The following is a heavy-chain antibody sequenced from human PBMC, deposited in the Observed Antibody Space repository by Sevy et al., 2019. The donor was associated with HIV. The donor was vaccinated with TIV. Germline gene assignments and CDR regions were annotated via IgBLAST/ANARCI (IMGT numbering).Heavy chain of an antibody. J-gene: IGHJ6*03. D-gene: IGHD4-17*01. CDR3: ARGASGVTKPHYYYYYMDV. Sequence: GGSLRLSCAASGFTFSSYAMHWVRQAPGKGLEWVAVISYDGSNKYYADSVKGRFTISRDNSKNTLYLQMNSLRAEDTAVYYCARGASGVTKPHYYYYYMDVWGKGTTVTVSS. CDR2: ISYDGSNK. CDR1: GFTFSSYA. V-gene: IGHV3-30-3*01.